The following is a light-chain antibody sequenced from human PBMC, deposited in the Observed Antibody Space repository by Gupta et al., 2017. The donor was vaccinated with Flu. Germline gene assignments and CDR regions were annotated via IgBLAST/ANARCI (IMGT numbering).Light chain of an antibody. V-gene: IGKV1-39*01. CDR3: QQNYSDFPT. CDR1: QCISIY. J-gene: IGKJ4*01. CDR2: AAS. Sequence: DIQMTQSPSSLSASVGDRVTIPCRASQCISIYLHWYQQKPGKAPKLLIYAASSLQSGVPSRFSGTGSGTDFTLTIISLQPEDLATYYGQQNYSDFPTFGGGTKVEV.